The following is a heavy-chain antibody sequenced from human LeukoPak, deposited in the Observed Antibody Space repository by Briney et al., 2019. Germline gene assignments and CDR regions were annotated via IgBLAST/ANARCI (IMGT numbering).Heavy chain of an antibody. J-gene: IGHJ4*02. CDR2: MYLSGTT. Sequence: SGTLSLTCTVSGDSINSLDLWSWVRQPPGKGLEWIGEMYLSGTTHSNPSVKSRVIISIDKSKNQFFLNLSSVTAADTAVYYCAGLVGRYSSGLYYYYFDYWGQGTLVTVSS. V-gene: IGHV4-4*02. CDR1: GDSINSLDL. CDR3: AGLVGRYSSGLYYYYFDY. D-gene: IGHD3-22*01.